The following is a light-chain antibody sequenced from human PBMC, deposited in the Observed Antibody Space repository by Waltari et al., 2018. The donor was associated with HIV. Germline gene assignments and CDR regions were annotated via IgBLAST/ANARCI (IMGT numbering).Light chain of an antibody. CDR2: EVS. V-gene: IGLV2-14*01. CDR3: SSYTTTRTLV. CDR1: SSDVGPYNY. J-gene: IGLJ2*01. Sequence: QSALTQPASVSGTPGQSITISCTGTSSDVGPYNYVPWYQQHPDKAPKLMIYEVSNRPSGVSNRFSGSKSGNTASLTISGLQAEDEADYYCSSYTTTRTLVFGGGTKLTVL.